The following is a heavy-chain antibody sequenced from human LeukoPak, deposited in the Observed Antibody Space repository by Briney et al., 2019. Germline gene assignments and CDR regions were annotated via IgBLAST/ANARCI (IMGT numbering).Heavy chain of an antibody. CDR3: ARQLMVRGVITPYYFDY. Sequence: SETLSLTCAVYGGSFSGYYWGWIRQPPGKGLEWIGEINHSGSTNYNPSLKSRVTISEDTSKNQFSLKLSSVTAADTAVYYCARQLMVRGVITPYYFDYWGQGTLVTVSS. CDR2: INHSGST. J-gene: IGHJ4*02. CDR1: GGSFSGYY. D-gene: IGHD3-10*01. V-gene: IGHV4-34*01.